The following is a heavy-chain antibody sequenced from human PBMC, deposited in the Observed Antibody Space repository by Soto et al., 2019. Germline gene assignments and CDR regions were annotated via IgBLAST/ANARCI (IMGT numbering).Heavy chain of an antibody. Sequence: EVQLLESGGGLVQPGGSLRLSCAASGFTFSSYAMSWVRQAPGKGLEWVSAISGSGGSTYYADSVKGRFTISRDNPKNTLYLQMNSLRAEDTAVYYCVMDDYSNPYYYYYMDVWGKGTTVTVSS. CDR3: VMDDYSNPYYYYYMDV. CDR2: ISGSGGST. D-gene: IGHD4-4*01. CDR1: GFTFSSYA. V-gene: IGHV3-23*01. J-gene: IGHJ6*03.